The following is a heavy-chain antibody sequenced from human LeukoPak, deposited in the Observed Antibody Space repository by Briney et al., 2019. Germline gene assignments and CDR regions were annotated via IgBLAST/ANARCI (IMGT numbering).Heavy chain of an antibody. CDR2: IIGDGSIA. D-gene: IGHD1-26*01. CDR3: ARDPIVGDTGGGDY. V-gene: IGHV3-7*01. CDR1: GFTFSSYW. Sequence: HPGGSLRLSCAASGFTFSSYWMTWVRQAPGKGLEWVSNIIGDGSIANYVDSVRGRFTIFRDNAKDSLYLQMNSLRVEDTAVYYCARDPIVGDTGGGDYWGQGTLVTVSS. J-gene: IGHJ4*02.